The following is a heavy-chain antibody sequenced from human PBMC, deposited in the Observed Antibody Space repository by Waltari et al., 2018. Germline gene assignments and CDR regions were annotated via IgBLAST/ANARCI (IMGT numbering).Heavy chain of an antibody. Sequence: EVQLVESGGGLIQPGGSLRLSCEVSGFTVSNNYIGWVRQGPGKGLERVSVFYSLGETYDADAVRGRFTISRDNSKNTLYLQMNSLRVEDTALYYCATWTGGSLGAFDNWGQGTMVTVSS. CDR2: FYSLGET. J-gene: IGHJ3*02. CDR1: GFTVSNNY. V-gene: IGHV3-53*01. CDR3: ATWTGGSLGAFDN. D-gene: IGHD7-27*01.